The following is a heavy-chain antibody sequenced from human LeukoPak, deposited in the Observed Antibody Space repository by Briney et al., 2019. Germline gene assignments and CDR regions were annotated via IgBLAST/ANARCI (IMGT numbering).Heavy chain of an antibody. V-gene: IGHV4-61*01. D-gene: IGHD6-19*01. Sequence: PSETLSLTCTVSGGSISSGSYYWSWIRQPPGKGLEWIGYIYYSGSTNYNPSLKSRVTISVDTSKNQFSLKLSSVTAADTAVYYCAGVVLPYSSGWLSFDYWGQGTLVTVSS. CDR2: IYYSGST. J-gene: IGHJ4*02. CDR1: GGSISSGSYY. CDR3: AGVVLPYSSGWLSFDY.